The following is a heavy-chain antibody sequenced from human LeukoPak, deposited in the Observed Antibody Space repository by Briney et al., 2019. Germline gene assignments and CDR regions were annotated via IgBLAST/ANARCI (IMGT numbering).Heavy chain of an antibody. CDR3: ARGRTGTGTGPGY. J-gene: IGHJ4*02. V-gene: IGHV3-21*01. CDR1: GFTFSSYS. CDR2: ISSSSSYI. Sequence: GGSLRLSCAASGFTFSSYSMNWVRQAPGKGLEWVSSISSSSSYIYYADSVKGRFTISRDNAKNSLYLQMNSLRAEDTAVYYCARGRTGTGTGPGYWGQGTLVTVSS. D-gene: IGHD1-1*01.